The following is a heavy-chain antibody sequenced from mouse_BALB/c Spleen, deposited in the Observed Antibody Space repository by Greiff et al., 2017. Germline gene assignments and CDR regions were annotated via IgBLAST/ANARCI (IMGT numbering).Heavy chain of an antibody. CDR1: GFTFNTYA. CDR3: VRRGYDDGDYYAMDY. CDR2: IRSKSNNYAT. Sequence: EVHLVESGGGLVQPKGSLKLSCAASGFTFNTYAMNWVRQAPGKGLEWVGRIRSKSNNYATYYADSVKDRFTISRDDSQSMLYLQMNNLKTEDTAMYYCVRRGYDDGDYYAMDYWGQGTSVTVSS. J-gene: IGHJ4*01. V-gene: IGHV10-1*02. D-gene: IGHD2-14*01.